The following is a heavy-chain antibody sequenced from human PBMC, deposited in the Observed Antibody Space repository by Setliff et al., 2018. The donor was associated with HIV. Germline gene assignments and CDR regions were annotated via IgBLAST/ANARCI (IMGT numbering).Heavy chain of an antibody. D-gene: IGHD1-26*01. CDR2: ISGGADST. CDR1: GFTFNSYA. V-gene: IGHV3-23*01. CDR3: ATDCAVVGGTGSLDS. J-gene: IGHJ4*02. Sequence: PGGSLRLSCAASGFTFNSYAMSWVRQAPGKGLEWVSAISGGADSTYYADSVRGRFTISRDNSKNTLFLQVNSLRVEDTAVYYCATDCAVVGGTGSLDSWGQGTLVTVSS.